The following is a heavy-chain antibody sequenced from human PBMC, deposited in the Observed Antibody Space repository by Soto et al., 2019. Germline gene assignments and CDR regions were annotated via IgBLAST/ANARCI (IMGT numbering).Heavy chain of an antibody. V-gene: IGHV5-51*01. D-gene: IGHD5-18*01. CDR2: IYPGDSDT. J-gene: IGHJ5*02. CDR1: EYSFASYW. Sequence: PXEFLKICFKGSEYSFASYWIGWVRRIPGKGLEWMGIIYPGDSDTRYSPSFQGQVTISADKSISTAYLQWSSLKASDTAMYYCATLRPGIQLEWFDPWGQGTLVTV. CDR3: ATLRPGIQLEWFDP.